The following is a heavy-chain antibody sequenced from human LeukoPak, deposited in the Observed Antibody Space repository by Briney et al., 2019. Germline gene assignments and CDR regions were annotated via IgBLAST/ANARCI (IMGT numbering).Heavy chain of an antibody. V-gene: IGHV4-39*01. CDR2: IHYSGTT. CDR3: SRHQSLAAFCSNSACPDFDY. Sequence: PSETLSLTCSVSGASISGSTDFWAWIRQSPGKGLEWIGSIHYSGTTYYNPSLKSRVTISVDTPKNQFSLKLSSVTAADTAVFFCSRHQSLAAFCSNSACPDFDYWGQGSMVTVSS. D-gene: IGHD2-2*01. J-gene: IGHJ4*02. CDR1: GASISGSTDF.